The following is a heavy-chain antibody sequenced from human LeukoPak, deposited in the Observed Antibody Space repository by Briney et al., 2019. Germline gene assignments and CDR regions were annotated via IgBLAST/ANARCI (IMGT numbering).Heavy chain of an antibody. V-gene: IGHV3-33*01. CDR3: ASHGGL. CDR1: GFSFSSYG. Sequence: GRSLRLSCAASGFSFSSYGMHWVRQAPGKGLEWVAVLWYDGSNKNYADSVKGRFTISRDNSKNMLYLQMNSLRVEDTALYYCASHGGLWGQGTLVTVSS. CDR2: LWYDGSNK. J-gene: IGHJ4*02. D-gene: IGHD5-12*01.